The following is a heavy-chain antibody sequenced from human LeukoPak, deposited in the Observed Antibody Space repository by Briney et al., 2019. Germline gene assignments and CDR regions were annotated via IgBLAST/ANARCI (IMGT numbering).Heavy chain of an antibody. D-gene: IGHD6-13*01. Sequence: SVKVSCKASGGTFSSYAISWVRQAPGQGLEWMGGIIPIFGTANYAQKFQGRVTITADESTSTAYMELSSLRSEDTAVYYCAREGIAALGAFDIWGQGTMVTASS. CDR3: AREGIAALGAFDI. CDR2: IIPIFGTA. CDR1: GGTFSSYA. V-gene: IGHV1-69*13. J-gene: IGHJ3*02.